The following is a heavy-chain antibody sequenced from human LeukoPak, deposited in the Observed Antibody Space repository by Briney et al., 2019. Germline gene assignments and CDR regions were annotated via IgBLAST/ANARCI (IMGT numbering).Heavy chain of an antibody. CDR1: GFTFSSSG. V-gene: IGHV3-23*01. CDR3: ARGRNAGRQFYFDY. J-gene: IGHJ4*02. Sequence: GGSLRLSCAASGFTFSSSGMGWVRQAPGKGLECVSPITGSGGSTSYTDSVKGRFTISRDNSKNTLYLQMNSLRAEDTAVYYCARGRNAGRQFYFDYWGQGTLVTVAS. D-gene: IGHD4-11*01. CDR2: ITGSGGST.